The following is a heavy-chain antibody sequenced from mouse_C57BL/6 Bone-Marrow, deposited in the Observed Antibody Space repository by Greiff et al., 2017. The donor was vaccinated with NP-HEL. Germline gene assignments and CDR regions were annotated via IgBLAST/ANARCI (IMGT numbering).Heavy chain of an antibody. CDR1: GFTFSDYY. CDR3: AREGGLRRRTYAMDY. CDR2: INYDGSST. Sequence: EVHLVESEGGLVQPGSSMKLSCTTSGFTFSDYYMAWVRQVPEKGLDWVANINYDGSSTYYLDSLKSRFIFSIDNAKNILYLQMSSLKSEDTATYYCAREGGLRRRTYAMDYWGQGTSVTVSS. J-gene: IGHJ4*01. V-gene: IGHV5-16*01. D-gene: IGHD2-4*01.